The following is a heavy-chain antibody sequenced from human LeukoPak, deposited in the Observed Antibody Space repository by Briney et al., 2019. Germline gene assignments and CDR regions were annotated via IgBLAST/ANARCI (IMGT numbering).Heavy chain of an antibody. CDR1: GFTVSSKY. CDR3: ARGDYYDSSGYPVG. V-gene: IGHV3-53*01. CDR2: IYNGDRT. D-gene: IGHD3-22*01. Sequence: PGGSLRLSCAACGFTVSSKYMSWVRQAPGKGLEWVSVIYNGDRTYYADSVKGRFTISRDKSKSMFYLQMNSLRAEDTAVYYCARGDYYDSSGYPVGWGQGTLVTVSS. J-gene: IGHJ4*02.